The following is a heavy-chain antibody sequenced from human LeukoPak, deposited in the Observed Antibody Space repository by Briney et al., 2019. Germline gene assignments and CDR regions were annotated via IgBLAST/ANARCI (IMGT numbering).Heavy chain of an antibody. D-gene: IGHD4-17*01. Sequence: GGSLRLSCAASGSTFSSYSMNWVRQAPGKGLEWVSSISSSSSYIYYADSVKGRFTISRDNAKNSLYLQMNSLRAEDTAVYYCARDLTTVTTGDDYWGQGTLVTVSS. J-gene: IGHJ4*02. CDR3: ARDLTTVTTGDDY. V-gene: IGHV3-21*01. CDR2: ISSSSSYI. CDR1: GSTFSSYS.